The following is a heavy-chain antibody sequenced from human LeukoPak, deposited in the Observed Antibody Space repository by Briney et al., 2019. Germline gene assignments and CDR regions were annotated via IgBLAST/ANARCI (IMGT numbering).Heavy chain of an antibody. Sequence: SETLSLTCAVYGGSFSGYYWSWIRQPPGKGLEWIGEINHSGSTNYNPSLKSRVTISVDTSKKRFSLKVSSVTAADTAVYYCARGPNYDFWSGYYTSVPEVPLDYWGQGTLVTVSS. D-gene: IGHD3-3*01. J-gene: IGHJ4*02. CDR3: ARGPNYDFWSGYYTSVPEVPLDY. CDR2: INHSGST. CDR1: GGSFSGYY. V-gene: IGHV4-34*01.